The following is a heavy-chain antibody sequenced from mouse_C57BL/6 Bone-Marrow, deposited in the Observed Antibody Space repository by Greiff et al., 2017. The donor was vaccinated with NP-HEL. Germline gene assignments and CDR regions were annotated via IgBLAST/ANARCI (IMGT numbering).Heavy chain of an antibody. J-gene: IGHJ3*01. CDR1: GFTFSSYA. CDR2: ISDGGSYT. Sequence: EVHLVESGGGLVKPGGSLKLSCAASGFTFSSYAMSWVRQTPEKRLEWVATISDGGSYTYYPDNVKGRFTISRDNAKNNLYLQMSHLKSEDTAMYYCARAYDYDGWFAYWGQGTLVTVSA. D-gene: IGHD2-4*01. CDR3: ARAYDYDGWFAY. V-gene: IGHV5-4*01.